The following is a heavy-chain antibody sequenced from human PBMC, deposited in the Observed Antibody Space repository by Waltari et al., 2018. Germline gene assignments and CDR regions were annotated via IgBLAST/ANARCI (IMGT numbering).Heavy chain of an antibody. CDR3: ARERRYCTNGVCYIPYYYYGMDV. CDR1: GGSFSGYY. Sequence: QVQLQQWGAGLLKPSETLSLTCAVYGGSFSGYYWSWIRQPPGKGLEWIGEINHSGSTNYNPSLRSRVTISVDTSKNQFSLKLSSVTAADTAVYYCARERRYCTNGVCYIPYYYYGMDVWGQGTTVTVSS. V-gene: IGHV4-34*01. CDR2: INHSGST. J-gene: IGHJ6*02. D-gene: IGHD2-8*01.